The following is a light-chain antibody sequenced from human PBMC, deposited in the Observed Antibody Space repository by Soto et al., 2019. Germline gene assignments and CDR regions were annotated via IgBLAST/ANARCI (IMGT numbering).Light chain of an antibody. CDR1: QSVSSS. CDR2: SGY. J-gene: IGKJ3*01. CDR3: QQYDSWPPLFT. Sequence: FVVTQSPDTLSLSPGETATLSCRASQSVSSSVAWYQHKPGQSPRLVVYSGYKRSPGVPARFSGSGSGTDFTLTISSLESDDFAIYYCQQYDSWPPLFTFGPGTKVDLK. V-gene: IGKV3-15*01.